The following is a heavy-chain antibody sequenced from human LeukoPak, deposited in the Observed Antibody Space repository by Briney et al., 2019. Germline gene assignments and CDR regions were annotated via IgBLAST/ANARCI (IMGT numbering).Heavy chain of an antibody. Sequence: ASVKVSCKASGYILTDYYMHWVRQAPGQGLEWMGWINPNSGGTNYAQKFQGRVTMTRDTSISTAYMELSRLRSDDTAVYYCARDRPRYCSSTSCYGPSWDYWGQGTLVTVSS. CDR1: GYILTDYY. CDR2: INPNSGGT. CDR3: ARDRPRYCSSTSCYGPSWDY. J-gene: IGHJ4*02. V-gene: IGHV1-2*02. D-gene: IGHD2-2*01.